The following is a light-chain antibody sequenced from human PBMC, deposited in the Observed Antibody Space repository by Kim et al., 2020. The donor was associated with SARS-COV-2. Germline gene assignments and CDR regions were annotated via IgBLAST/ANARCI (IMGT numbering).Light chain of an antibody. CDR2: GAS. CDR3: QQYDSSPRT. V-gene: IGKV3-20*01. Sequence: EIVSTQSPGTLSLSPGERATLSCRASQSVSSSSLAWYQQKPGLAPRLLIYGASRRATGIPDSFNGSGSETDFSLTISRLEPEDFAVYYCQQYDSSPRTFGQGTKLEI. CDR1: QSVSSSS. J-gene: IGKJ2*02.